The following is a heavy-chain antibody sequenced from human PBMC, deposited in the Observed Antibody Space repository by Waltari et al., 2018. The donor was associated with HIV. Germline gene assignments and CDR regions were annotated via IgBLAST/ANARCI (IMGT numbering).Heavy chain of an antibody. CDR3: ARLTEWELLQYYFDY. D-gene: IGHD1-26*01. CDR2: IYHSGST. Sequence: QVQLQESGPGLVKPSGTLSLTCAVSGGSISRSNWWSWVRQPPGKGLEWMGEIYHSGSTNYNPSLKSRVTISVDKSKNQLSLKLSSVTAADTAVYYCARLTEWELLQYYFDYWGQGTLVTVSS. V-gene: IGHV4-4*02. J-gene: IGHJ4*02. CDR1: GGSISRSNW.